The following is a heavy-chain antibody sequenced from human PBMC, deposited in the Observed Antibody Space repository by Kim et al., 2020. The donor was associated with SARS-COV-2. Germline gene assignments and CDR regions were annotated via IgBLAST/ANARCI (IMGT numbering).Heavy chain of an antibody. J-gene: IGHJ4*02. Sequence: DSVTGRFTITRDKSKNTLYLQRNSLRAEDTAVYYCAKDSSFGSSGSQIDYWGQGTLVTVSS. V-gene: IGHV3-23*01. D-gene: IGHD6-19*01. CDR3: AKDSSFGSSGSQIDY.